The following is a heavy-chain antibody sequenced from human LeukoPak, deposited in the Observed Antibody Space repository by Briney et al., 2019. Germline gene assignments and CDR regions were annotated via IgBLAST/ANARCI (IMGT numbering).Heavy chain of an antibody. D-gene: IGHD6-13*01. V-gene: IGHV3-30*18. Sequence: GGSLRLSCAASGFTFSSYGMHWVRQAPGKGLEWVAVISYDGSNKYYADSVKGRFTISRDNSKNTLYLQVNSLRAEDTAVYYCAKELGSPTGYISSWYQPYNWFDPWGQGTLVTVSS. CDR3: AKELGSPTGYISSWYQPYNWFDP. CDR1: GFTFSSYG. CDR2: ISYDGSNK. J-gene: IGHJ5*02.